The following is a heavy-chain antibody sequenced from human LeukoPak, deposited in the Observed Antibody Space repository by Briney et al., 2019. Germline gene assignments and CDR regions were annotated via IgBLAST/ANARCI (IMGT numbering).Heavy chain of an antibody. CDR3: ARTRGTMVRYQPPSAFDI. J-gene: IGHJ3*02. V-gene: IGHV4-59*01. CDR1: GGSISSYY. CDR2: IYYSGST. D-gene: IGHD3-10*01. Sequence: SETLSLTCTVSGGSISSYYWSWIRQPPGKGLEWIGYIYYSGSTNYNPSLKSRVTISVDTSKNQFSLKLSSVTAADTAVYYCARTRGTMVRYQPPSAFDIWGQGTMVTVSS.